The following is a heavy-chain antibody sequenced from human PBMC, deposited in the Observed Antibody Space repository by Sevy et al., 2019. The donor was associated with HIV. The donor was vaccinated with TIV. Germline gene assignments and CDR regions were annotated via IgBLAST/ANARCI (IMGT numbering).Heavy chain of an antibody. V-gene: IGHV3-15*07. Sequence: GGSLRLSCAASGFTFYNAWMNWVRQAPGKGLEWVGRIKSKTDGGTTDYAAPVKGRFTISRDDSKNTLYLQMNSLKTEDTAVYFCTTGRDYHDSSGYYWGQGTLVTVSS. J-gene: IGHJ4*02. CDR3: TTGRDYHDSSGYY. D-gene: IGHD3-22*01. CDR1: GFTFYNAW. CDR2: IKSKTDGGTT.